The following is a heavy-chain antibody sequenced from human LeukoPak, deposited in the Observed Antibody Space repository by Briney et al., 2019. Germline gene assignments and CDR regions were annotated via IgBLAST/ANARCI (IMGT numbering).Heavy chain of an antibody. V-gene: IGHV1-18*01. J-gene: IGHJ5*02. D-gene: IGHD2-2*01. CDR2: ISAYNGNT. CDR1: GYTFTSYG. CDR3: ARDSKSKPNWFDP. Sequence: ASVKVSCKASGYTFTSYGISWVRQAPGQGLEWMGWISAYNGNTNFAQKFQGRVTMTTDTSPSTAYMELRSLRSDDTAVYYCARDSKSKPNWFDPWGQGTLVTVSS.